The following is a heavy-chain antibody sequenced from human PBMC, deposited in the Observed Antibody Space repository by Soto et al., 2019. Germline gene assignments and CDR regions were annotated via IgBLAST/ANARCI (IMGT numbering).Heavy chain of an antibody. CDR2: ISYDGSNK. D-gene: IGHD3-10*01. J-gene: IGHJ6*02. CDR3: SKDLAYYGSGTYYALDV. V-gene: IGHV3-30*18. Sequence: QVQLVESGGGVVQPGRSLRLSCAASGFPFSRYAMHWVRQAPVKGLEWVAVISYDGSNKYHADSVKGRFTISRDNSKNTLFLQMDSLRGDDKAMYYCSKDLAYYGSGTYYALDVWGHGTTVTVSS. CDR1: GFPFSRYA.